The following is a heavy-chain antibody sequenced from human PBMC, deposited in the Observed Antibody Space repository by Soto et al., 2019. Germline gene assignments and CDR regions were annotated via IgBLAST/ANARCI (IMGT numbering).Heavy chain of an antibody. Sequence: KSSETLSLTCSVSGDSLSNYHWSWIRQPAGKGLEWIGRIYPTGNTNYNPSLKSRVTMSVDTSKNQFSLKLTSMTAADTAVYYCARGYATYEYWGQGTLVTVSS. CDR3: ARGYATYEY. D-gene: IGHD2-8*01. CDR1: GDSLSNYH. V-gene: IGHV4-4*07. CDR2: IYPTGNT. J-gene: IGHJ4*02.